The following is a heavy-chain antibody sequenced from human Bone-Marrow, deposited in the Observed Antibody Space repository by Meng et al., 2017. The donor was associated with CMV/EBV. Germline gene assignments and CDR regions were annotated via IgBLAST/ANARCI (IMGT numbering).Heavy chain of an antibody. D-gene: IGHD3-22*01. V-gene: IGHV3-7*01. CDR2: IKQDGSEK. Sequence: GGSLRLSCAASGFTFSSYWMSWVRQAPGKGLEWVANIKQDGSEKYYVDSVRGRFTISRDNAKNSLYLQMNSLRDEDTAVYYCTRDVYDSSGYYYWDYWGQGTLVTVSS. J-gene: IGHJ4*02. CDR3: TRDVYDSSGYYYWDY. CDR1: GFTFSSYW.